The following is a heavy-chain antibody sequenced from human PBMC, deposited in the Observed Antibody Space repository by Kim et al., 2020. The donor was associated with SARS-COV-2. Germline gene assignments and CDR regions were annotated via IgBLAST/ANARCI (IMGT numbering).Heavy chain of an antibody. V-gene: IGHV3-73*01. CDR2: IRNKVYSYAT. D-gene: IGHD1-1*01. CDR3: TPLPCTTLALCDAFDV. CDR1: GFTFSDCT. J-gene: IGHJ3*01. Sequence: GGSLRLSCAASGFTFSDCTIHWVRQASGKGLEWVGRIRNKVYSYATSYAASVKGRITISRDDSKITAYLQLNSLKTEATAWYYRTPLPCTTLALCDAFDV.